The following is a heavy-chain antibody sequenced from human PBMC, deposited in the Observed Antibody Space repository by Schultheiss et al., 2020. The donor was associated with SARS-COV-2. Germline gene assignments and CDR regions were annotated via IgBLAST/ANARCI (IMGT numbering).Heavy chain of an antibody. V-gene: IGHV3-30*03. CDR3: ARRVPAAIYFDY. J-gene: IGHJ4*02. D-gene: IGHD2-2*01. CDR1: GFTFSSYW. CDR2: ISYDGSNK. Sequence: GESLKISCAASGFTFSSYWMSWVRQAPGKGLEWVAVISYDGSNKYYADSVKGRFTISRDNSKNTLYLQMNSLRAEDTAVYYCARRVPAAIYFDYWGQGTLVTVSS.